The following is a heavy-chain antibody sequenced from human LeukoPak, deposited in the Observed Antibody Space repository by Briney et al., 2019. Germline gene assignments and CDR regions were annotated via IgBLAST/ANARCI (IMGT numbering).Heavy chain of an antibody. J-gene: IGHJ4*02. CDR3: AKTARVMEY. CDR2: ISPSGSDI. V-gene: IGHV3-11*04. D-gene: IGHD2-8*01. CDR1: GFTFSEYY. Sequence: GGSLRLSCAASGFTFSEYYMTWLRQVPGKGLEWVSYISPSGSDISYADAVKGRFTISRDNAKNSLFLQMSSLRDEDTAVYYCAKTARVMEYWGQGTLVTVSS.